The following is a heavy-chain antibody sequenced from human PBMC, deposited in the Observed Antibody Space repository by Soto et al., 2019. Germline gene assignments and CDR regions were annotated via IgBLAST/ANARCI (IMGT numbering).Heavy chain of an antibody. Sequence: GSLRLSCAASGFTFSNYWMYWVRQAPGKGLVWVSRVNNDGTDTTHADSVKGRFTISRDNAKNSLYLQMSSLRAEDTAVYYCATGVYHFDHWGQGTLVTVSS. CDR3: ATGVYHFDH. V-gene: IGHV3-74*03. J-gene: IGHJ4*02. CDR2: VNNDGTDT. D-gene: IGHD3-10*01. CDR1: GFTFSNYW.